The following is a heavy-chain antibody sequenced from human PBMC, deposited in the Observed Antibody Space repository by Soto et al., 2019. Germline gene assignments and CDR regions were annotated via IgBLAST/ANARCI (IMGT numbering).Heavy chain of an antibody. CDR1: GGSISSYY. V-gene: IGHV4-59*08. J-gene: IGHJ3*02. Sequence: SETLSLTCTVSGGSISSYYWSWIRQPPGKGLEWIGYIYYSGSTNYNPSLKSRVTISVDTSKNQFSLKLSSVTAADTAVYYCGSPPRGGMTTVTMEDVFDIGAQGKMAPVSS. CDR2: IYYSGST. CDR3: GSPPRGGMTTVTMEDVFDI. D-gene: IGHD4-17*01.